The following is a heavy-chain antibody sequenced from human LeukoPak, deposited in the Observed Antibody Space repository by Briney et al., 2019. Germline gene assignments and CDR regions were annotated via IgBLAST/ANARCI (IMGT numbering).Heavy chain of an antibody. CDR3: ARVWDIVVVPAALDY. J-gene: IGHJ4*02. D-gene: IGHD2-2*01. CDR2: ISSSSSYI. Sequence: GGTLRLSCAASGFTFSSNGMNWVRQAPGKGLEWVSSISSSSSYIYYADSVKGRFTISRDNAKNSLYLQMNSLRAEDTAVYYCARVWDIVVVPAALDYWGQGTLVTVSS. V-gene: IGHV3-21*01. CDR1: GFTFSSNG.